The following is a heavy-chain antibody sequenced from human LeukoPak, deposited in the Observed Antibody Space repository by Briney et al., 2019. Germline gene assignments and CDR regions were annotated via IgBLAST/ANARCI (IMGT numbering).Heavy chain of an antibody. CDR3: AKDPPTVTTEFDY. V-gene: IGHV3-7*01. CDR2: IKEDGSET. CDR1: GFSFSSHW. D-gene: IGHD4-17*01. Sequence: PGGSLRLSCGGSGFSFSSHWMSWVRQAPGKGLEWVANIKEDGSETFYVDSVKGRFTVSRDNTENSLYLQMSSLRAEDTAVCYCAKDPPTVTTEFDYWGQGTLVTVSS. J-gene: IGHJ4*02.